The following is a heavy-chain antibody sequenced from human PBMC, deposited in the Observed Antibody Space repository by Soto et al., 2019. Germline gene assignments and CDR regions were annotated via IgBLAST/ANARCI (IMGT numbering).Heavy chain of an antibody. CDR3: ARLQKRITFGGVIAPFY. D-gene: IGHD3-16*02. V-gene: IGHV4-39*01. CDR1: GGSISSSSYY. J-gene: IGHJ4*02. Sequence: SETLSLTCTVSGGSISSSSYYWGWIRQPPGKGLEWIGSIYYSGSTYYNPSLKSRVTISVDTSKNQFSLKLSSVTAADTAVYYCARLQKRITFGGVIAPFYWGQGTLVTVS. CDR2: IYYSGST.